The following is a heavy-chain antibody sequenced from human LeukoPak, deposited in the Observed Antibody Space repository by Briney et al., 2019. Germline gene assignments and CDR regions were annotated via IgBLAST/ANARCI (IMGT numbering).Heavy chain of an antibody. Sequence: GGSLSLSCAASGLSFSGYNMSWVRQAPGKGLEWVSYIGTSSNNIYYTDSVKGRFTISRDNAKNSLYLQVDSLRVEDTAVYFCASGTVGNYALDYWGQGTLVTVSS. CDR3: ASGTVGNYALDY. CDR2: IGTSSNNI. J-gene: IGHJ4*02. D-gene: IGHD1-7*01. V-gene: IGHV3-21*01. CDR1: GLSFSGYN.